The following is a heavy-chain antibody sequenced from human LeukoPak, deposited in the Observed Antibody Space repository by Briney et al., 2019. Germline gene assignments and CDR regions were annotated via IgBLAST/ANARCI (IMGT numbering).Heavy chain of an antibody. D-gene: IGHD4-17*01. J-gene: IGHJ4*02. Sequence: GGSLRLSCAASGFTVSNKYMTWVRQAPGKGLEWVSLIYSDGRTYYADSVKGRCTISRDNSKNTLYLQMNSLRVEDTAVYYCARVVDHDFGDYYLDYWGQGTLVTVSS. CDR3: ARVVDHDFGDYYLDY. CDR1: GFTVSNKY. V-gene: IGHV3-53*01. CDR2: IYSDGRT.